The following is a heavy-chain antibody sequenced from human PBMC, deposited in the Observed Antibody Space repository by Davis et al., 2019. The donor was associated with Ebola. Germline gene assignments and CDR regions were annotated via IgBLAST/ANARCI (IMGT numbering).Heavy chain of an antibody. CDR3: ARAGITIFVGWFDP. V-gene: IGHV3-7*01. Sequence: PGGSLRLSCAASGFTFSSYWMSWVRQAPGKGLEWVANIKQDGSEKYYVDSVKGRFTTSRDNAKNSLYLQMNSLRAEDTAVYYCARAGITIFVGWFDPWGQGTLVTVSS. CDR2: IKQDGSEK. D-gene: IGHD3-3*01. CDR1: GFTFSSYW. J-gene: IGHJ5*02.